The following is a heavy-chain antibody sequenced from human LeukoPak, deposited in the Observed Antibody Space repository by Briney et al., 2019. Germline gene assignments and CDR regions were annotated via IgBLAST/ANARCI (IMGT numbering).Heavy chain of an antibody. D-gene: IGHD3-3*01. CDR3: ARDGPPQYYDFWSGYYLGNYYYYGMDV. CDR2: ISGSGDAT. Sequence: GGSLRLSCAASGFTFSSYAMSWVRQAPGKGLEWVSTISGSGDATYYADSVKGRFRFTISRDNSKNTLYLQMNSLRAEDTAVYYCARDGPPQYYDFWSGYYLGNYYYYGMDVWGQGTTVTVSS. V-gene: IGHV3-23*01. CDR1: GFTFSSYA. J-gene: IGHJ6*02.